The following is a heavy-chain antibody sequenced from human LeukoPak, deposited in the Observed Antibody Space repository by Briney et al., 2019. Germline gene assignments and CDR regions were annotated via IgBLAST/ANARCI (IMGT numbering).Heavy chain of an antibody. CDR2: INHSGST. D-gene: IGHD3-9*01. CDR1: GVSFSGYY. Sequence: SETLSLTCAVYGVSFSGYYWSWIRQPPGKGLEWIGEINHSGSTNYNPSLKSRVTISVDTSKNQFSLKLSSVTAADTAVYYCARVRYFDWFSNYYYYYGMDVWGQGTTVTVSS. V-gene: IGHV4-34*01. J-gene: IGHJ6*02. CDR3: ARVRYFDWFSNYYYYYGMDV.